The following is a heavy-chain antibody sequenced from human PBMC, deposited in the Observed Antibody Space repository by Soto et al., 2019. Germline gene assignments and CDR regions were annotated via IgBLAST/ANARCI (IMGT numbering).Heavy chain of an antibody. J-gene: IGHJ5*02. CDR2: IFYTGST. D-gene: IGHD3-10*01. CDR1: GGSISSSS. Sequence: PSETLSLTCTVSGGSISSSSWNWIRQAPGKRLEWIGCIFYTGSTNFNPSLESRVAMSLDTSKNQFSLRLSSVTAADTAVYYFARRDQANGVITQDNGLAPWGQGTRVTVSS. CDR3: ARRDQANGVITQDNGLAP. V-gene: IGHV4-59*08.